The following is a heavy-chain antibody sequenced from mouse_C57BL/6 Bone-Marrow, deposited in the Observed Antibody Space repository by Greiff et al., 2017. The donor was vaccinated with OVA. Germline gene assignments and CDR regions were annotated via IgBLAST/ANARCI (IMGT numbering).Heavy chain of an antibody. J-gene: IGHJ3*01. CDR2: ISDGGSYT. Sequence: EVHLVESGGGLVKPGGSLKLSCAASGFTFSSYAMSWVRQTPEKRLEWVATISDGGSYTYYPDNVKGRFTISRDNAKNNLYLQMSHLKSEDTAMSYCARDAGWLLGFFFAYWGQGTLVTVSA. CDR1: GFTFSSYA. CDR3: ARDAGWLLGFFFAY. V-gene: IGHV5-4*01. D-gene: IGHD2-3*01.